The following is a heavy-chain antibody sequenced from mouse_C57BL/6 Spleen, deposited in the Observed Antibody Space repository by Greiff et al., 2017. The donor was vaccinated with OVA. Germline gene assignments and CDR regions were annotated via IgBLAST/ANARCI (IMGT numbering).Heavy chain of an antibody. V-gene: IGHV14-1*01. Sequence: VQLQQSGAELVRPGASVKLSCTASGFNIKDYYMHWVKQRPEQGLEWIGRIDPEDGDTEYAPKFQGKATMTADTSSNTAYLQLSSLTSEDTAVYYCTTWRVTTVVEGWYFDVWGTGTTVTVSS. J-gene: IGHJ1*03. CDR2: IDPEDGDT. CDR1: GFNIKDYY. D-gene: IGHD1-1*01. CDR3: TTWRVTTVVEGWYFDV.